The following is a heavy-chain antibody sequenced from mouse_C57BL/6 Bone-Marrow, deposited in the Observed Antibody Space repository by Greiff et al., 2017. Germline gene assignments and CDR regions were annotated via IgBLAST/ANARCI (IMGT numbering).Heavy chain of an antibody. V-gene: IGHV5-4*01. CDR1: GFTFSSYA. CDR2: ISDGGSYT. D-gene: IGHD2-2*01. Sequence: EVQGVESGGGLVKPGGSLKLSCAASGFTFSSYAMSWVRQTPEKRLERVATISDGGSYTYYPDNVKGRFTISRDNAKNNLYLQMSHLKSEDTAMYYCIGYRAWFAYWGQGTLVTVSA. CDR3: IGYRAWFAY. J-gene: IGHJ3*01.